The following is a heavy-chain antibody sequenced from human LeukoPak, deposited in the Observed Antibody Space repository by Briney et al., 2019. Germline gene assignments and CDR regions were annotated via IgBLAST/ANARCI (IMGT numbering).Heavy chain of an antibody. CDR2: ISYDGSNK. V-gene: IGHV3-30*18. CDR3: ANIAVAGYFDY. Sequence: GGSLRLSCAASGFTFSSYGMHWVRQAPGKGLEWVAVISYDGSNKYYADSVKGRFTISRDNSKNTLYLQMNSLRAEDTAVYYCANIAVAGYFDYWGQGILVTVSS. CDR1: GFTFSSYG. D-gene: IGHD6-19*01. J-gene: IGHJ4*02.